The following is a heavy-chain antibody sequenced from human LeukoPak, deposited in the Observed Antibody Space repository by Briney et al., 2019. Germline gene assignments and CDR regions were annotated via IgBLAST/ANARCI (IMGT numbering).Heavy chain of an antibody. CDR3: ARGRLNGNVDF. Sequence: ASVKVSCKTSGYTFTGYDINWVRQAAGQGFEWMGWTNPNSGDTGYARNLQGRITITRDSSTATVFMELSSLRSEDTAMYYCARGRLNGNVDFWGQGTPVTVSS. CDR1: GYTFTGYD. CDR2: TNPNSGDT. V-gene: IGHV1-8*01. J-gene: IGHJ4*02. D-gene: IGHD1-20*01.